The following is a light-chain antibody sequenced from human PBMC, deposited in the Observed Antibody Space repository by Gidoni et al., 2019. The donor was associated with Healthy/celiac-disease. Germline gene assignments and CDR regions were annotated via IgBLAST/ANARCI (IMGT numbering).Light chain of an antibody. CDR2: GAS. J-gene: IGKJ4*01. V-gene: IGKV3-20*01. Sequence: ETGLTQAPGTLSLSPGERAPLSCRARQSVSSSYLAWYQQKPGQAPRLLIYGASSRATGIPARFSGSGSGTDFTLTISSLDSEDFAVYYCQQYGSSPLLTFGGGTKVEIK. CDR3: QQYGSSPLLT. CDR1: QSVSSSY.